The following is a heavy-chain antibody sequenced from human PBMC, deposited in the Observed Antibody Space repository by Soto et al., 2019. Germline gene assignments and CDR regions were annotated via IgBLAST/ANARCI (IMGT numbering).Heavy chain of an antibody. CDR2: IYYSGST. Sequence: PSETLSLTCTVSGGSISSGDYYWGWIRQPPGKGLEWIGYIYYSGSTSYNASLKSRTSISADPSNNQFSLKLHSLTAEVTAVYYGVSMPIVGHPDLIDVWGPRSPVTVSS. D-gene: IGHD2-21*01. J-gene: IGHJ6*02. CDR3: VSMPIVGHPDLIDV. V-gene: IGHV4-30-4*01. CDR1: GGSISSGDYY.